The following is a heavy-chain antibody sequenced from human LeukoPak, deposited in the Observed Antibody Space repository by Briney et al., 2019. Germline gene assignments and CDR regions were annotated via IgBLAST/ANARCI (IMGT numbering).Heavy chain of an antibody. CDR2: IYYTGKT. CDR1: GDSVSNGNYY. Sequence: SETLSLTCTVSGDSVSNGNYYWSWLWQPPGKALEWIGYIYYTGKTYYNPPLEGRVTILVDTSRNHFSVKLSSVTAADTAVYYCARSQNYYGSGDYWSQGTLVTVSS. D-gene: IGHD3-10*01. CDR3: ARSQNYYGSGDY. J-gene: IGHJ4*02. V-gene: IGHV4-61*03.